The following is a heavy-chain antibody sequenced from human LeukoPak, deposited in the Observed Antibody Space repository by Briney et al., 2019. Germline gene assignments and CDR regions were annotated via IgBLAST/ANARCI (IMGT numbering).Heavy chain of an antibody. V-gene: IGHV1-46*01. J-gene: IGHJ3*02. CDR3: ARGLLTARARDAFDI. CDR1: GYTFTSYY. D-gene: IGHD7-27*01. CDR2: INPGGGGT. Sequence: ASVKVSCKASGYTFTSYYMHWVRQAPGQGLEWMGIINPGGGGTSYAQKFQGRVTMTRDTSTSTVYMELSSLRSEDTAVYYCARGLLTARARDAFDIWGQGTMVTVSS.